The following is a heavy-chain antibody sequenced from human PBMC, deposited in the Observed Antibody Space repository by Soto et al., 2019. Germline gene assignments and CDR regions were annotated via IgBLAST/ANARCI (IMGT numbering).Heavy chain of an antibody. D-gene: IGHD3-16*01. CDR3: ARDKGWGASDV. V-gene: IGHV1-18*01. Sequence: QVQLVQSGAEVKKPGASVKVSCKASGYSFTSYGISWVRQAPGQGLEWMGWISAYNGNTNYAQKLQGRVTMTTDTTTSTASMQVRGLRPDATAVYHCARDKGWGASDVWGQGTTVTASS. J-gene: IGHJ6*02. CDR1: GYSFTSYG. CDR2: ISAYNGNT.